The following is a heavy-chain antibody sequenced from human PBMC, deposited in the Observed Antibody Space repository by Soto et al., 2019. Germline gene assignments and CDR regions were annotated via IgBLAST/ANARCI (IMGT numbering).Heavy chain of an antibody. Sequence: PGESLKISCKGSGHSFTSYWIGWVRQMPGKGLEWMGIIYPGDSDTRYSPSFQGQVTISADKSISTAYLQWSSLKASDTAMYYCARTVYPYCYYHGMDVWGQRTTVTVSS. CDR3: ARTVYPYCYYHGMDV. D-gene: IGHD3-16*02. V-gene: IGHV5-51*01. CDR1: GHSFTSYW. CDR2: IYPGDSDT. J-gene: IGHJ6*02.